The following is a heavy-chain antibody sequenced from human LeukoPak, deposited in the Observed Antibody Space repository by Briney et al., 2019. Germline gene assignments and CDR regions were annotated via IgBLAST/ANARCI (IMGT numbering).Heavy chain of an antibody. CDR1: GFTFSSYA. V-gene: IGHV3-30*04. CDR3: AKDPGRLRLGQSKNWFAP. CDR2: ISYDGSNK. J-gene: IGHJ5*02. Sequence: GGSLRLSCAASGFTFSSYAMHWARQAPGKGLEWVAVISYDGSNKYYADSVKGRFTVSRDNSKNTLYLQMNSLRAEDTAVYYCAKDPGRLRLGQSKNWFAPWGQGTLVTVSS. D-gene: IGHD3-16*01.